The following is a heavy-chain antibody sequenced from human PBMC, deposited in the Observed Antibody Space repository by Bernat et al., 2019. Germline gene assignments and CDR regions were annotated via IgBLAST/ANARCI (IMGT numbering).Heavy chain of an antibody. J-gene: IGHJ4*02. D-gene: IGHD5-24*01. Sequence: QVQLVESGGGVVQPGRSLRLSCAASGFTFSSYAMHWVRQAPGKGLEWVAVISYDGSNKYYADSVKGRFTISRDNSKNTLYLQMNSLRAEDTAVYYCARFLVNYPNYYFDYWGQGTLVTVSS. CDR2: ISYDGSNK. CDR3: ARFLVNYPNYYFDY. V-gene: IGHV3-30*14. CDR1: GFTFSSYA.